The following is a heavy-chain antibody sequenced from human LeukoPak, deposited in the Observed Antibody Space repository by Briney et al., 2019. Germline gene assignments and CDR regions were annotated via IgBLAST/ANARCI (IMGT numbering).Heavy chain of an antibody. J-gene: IGHJ4*02. D-gene: IGHD3-10*01. Sequence: GRSLRLSYAASGFTFSSYAMHWVRQAPGQGLEWMGWINPNSGGTNYAQKFQGRVTMTRDTSISTAYMELSRLRSDDTAVYYCARDPYYGSGEYYFDYWGQGTLVTVSS. CDR1: GFTFSSYA. CDR3: ARDPYYGSGEYYFDY. CDR2: INPNSGGT. V-gene: IGHV1-2*02.